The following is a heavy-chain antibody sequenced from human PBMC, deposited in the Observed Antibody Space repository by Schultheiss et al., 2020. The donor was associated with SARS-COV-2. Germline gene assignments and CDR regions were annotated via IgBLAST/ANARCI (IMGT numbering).Heavy chain of an antibody. Sequence: ASVKVSCKASGYTFTTYGISWVRQAPGQGLEWMGWISTNNANTNFAQKVQGRVTMTTDTSTSTAYMELWSLRSDDTAVYYCARDKAWFDPWGQGTLVTVSS. CDR3: ARDKAWFDP. V-gene: IGHV1-18*01. CDR1: GYTFTTYG. CDR2: ISTNNANT. J-gene: IGHJ5*02.